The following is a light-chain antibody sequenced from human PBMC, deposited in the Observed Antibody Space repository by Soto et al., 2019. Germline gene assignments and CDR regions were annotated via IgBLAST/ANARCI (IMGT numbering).Light chain of an antibody. J-gene: IGKJ3*01. Sequence: IVLTQSPGTLSVSPGERVILSCRASQTLRNKLAWYQQKPGQAPRLLIYGGFTRATGIPARFSGSGSGTEFTLTITSLQSEDFAIYYCQQTNAWPLTFGPGTKLDLK. CDR1: QTLRNK. CDR3: QQTNAWPLT. V-gene: IGKV3-15*01. CDR2: GGF.